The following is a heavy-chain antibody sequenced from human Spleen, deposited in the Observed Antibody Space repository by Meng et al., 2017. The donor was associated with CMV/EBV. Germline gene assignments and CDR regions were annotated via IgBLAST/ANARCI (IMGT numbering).Heavy chain of an antibody. CDR1: GFTFSDYY. CDR2: NSSSGSTI. V-gene: IGHV3-11*04. Sequence: GGPLRLSCAASGFTFSDYYMSWIRQAPGKGLEWVSYNSSSGSTIYYADSVKGRFTISRDIAKNSLFLQMNSLRAEDTALYYCARYSTSNAFDIWGQGTTVTVSS. D-gene: IGHD2-2*01. CDR3: ARYSTSNAFDI. J-gene: IGHJ3*02.